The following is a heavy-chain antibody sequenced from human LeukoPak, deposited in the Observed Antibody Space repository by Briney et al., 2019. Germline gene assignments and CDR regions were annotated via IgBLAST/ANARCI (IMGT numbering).Heavy chain of an antibody. D-gene: IGHD5-12*01. CDR2: IYSDSSA. Sequence: GGSLTLSCAASGFNVSSNYMNWVRQAPGKGLEWVSVIYSDSSAYYADSVKGRFTVYRHNSKNTLYLQMNSLRTEDTAVYYCASRRRGYSGYDWRYFDFWGQGTLVADSS. J-gene: IGHJ4*02. V-gene: IGHV3-53*04. CDR3: ASRRRGYSGYDWRYFDF. CDR1: GFNVSSNY.